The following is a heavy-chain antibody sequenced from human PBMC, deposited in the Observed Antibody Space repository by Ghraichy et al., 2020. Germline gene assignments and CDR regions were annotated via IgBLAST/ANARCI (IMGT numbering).Heavy chain of an antibody. J-gene: IGHJ4*02. CDR2: ISSSGSTI. Sequence: GGSLRLSCAASGFTFSDYYMSWIRQAPGKGLEWVSYISSSGSTIYYADSVKGRFTISRDNAKNSLYLQMNSLRAEDTAVYYCARAPSPPYSSSWYFDYWGQGTLVTVSS. CDR1: GFTFSDYY. D-gene: IGHD6-13*01. V-gene: IGHV3-11*01. CDR3: ARAPSPPYSSSWYFDY.